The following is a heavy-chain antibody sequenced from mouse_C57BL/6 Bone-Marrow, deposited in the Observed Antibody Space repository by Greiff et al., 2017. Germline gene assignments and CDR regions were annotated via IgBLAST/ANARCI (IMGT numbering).Heavy chain of an antibody. CDR2: INPSTGGT. CDR1: GYSFTGYY. V-gene: IGHV1-42*01. CDR3: ARKERAWFAY. J-gene: IGHJ3*01. Sequence: VQLQQSGPELVKPGASVKISCKASGYSFTGYYMNWVKQSPEKSLEWIGEINPSTGGTTYNQKFKAKATLTVDKSSSTAYMQLKSLTSEDSAVYYCARKERAWFAYWGQGTLVTVSA.